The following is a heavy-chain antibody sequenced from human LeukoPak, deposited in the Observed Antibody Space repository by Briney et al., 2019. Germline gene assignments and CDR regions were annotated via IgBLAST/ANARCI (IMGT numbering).Heavy chain of an antibody. CDR1: GDSVSSSGYDY. V-gene: IGHV4-39*02. CDR3: AKDYSRNYFDP. D-gene: IGHD1-7*01. CDR2: INHSGIT. J-gene: IGHJ5*02. Sequence: SETLSLTCTVSGDSVSSSGYDYWGWIRQPPGQGLQWIATINHSGITYYTPSLRSRVTISVDTSKNQFSLKLSSVTAADTAVYYCAKDYSRNYFDPWGRGHLVIVSS.